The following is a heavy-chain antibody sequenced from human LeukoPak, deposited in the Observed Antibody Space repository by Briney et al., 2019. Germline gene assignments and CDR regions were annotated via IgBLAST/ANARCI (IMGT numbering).Heavy chain of an antibody. CDR1: GFTFKSYA. V-gene: IGHV3-30*02. CDR2: TSFDGKNT. Sequence: GGSLRLSCAASGFTFKSYAMHWVRQAPGKGLEWVAVTSFDGKNTLYADSVKGRFTISRDNSQNTLSLQMNSLRTEDTAMYYCAKDSVIQGYSAFDYWGQGTLVTVSS. CDR3: AKDSVIQGYSAFDY. D-gene: IGHD3-22*01. J-gene: IGHJ4*02.